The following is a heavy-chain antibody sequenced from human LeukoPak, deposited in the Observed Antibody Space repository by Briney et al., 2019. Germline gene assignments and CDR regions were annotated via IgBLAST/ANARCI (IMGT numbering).Heavy chain of an antibody. J-gene: IGHJ4*02. CDR2: ISYDGSNK. D-gene: IGHD5-24*01. Sequence: PGGSLRLSCGASGFIFSTYWMSWVRQAPGKGLEWVAVISYDGSNKYYADSVKGRFTISRDYSENTLFLHMNSLRAEDTAVYYCARGRDGSWFDYWGQGTLVTVSS. CDR1: GFIFSTYW. V-gene: IGHV3-30-3*01. CDR3: ARGRDGSWFDY.